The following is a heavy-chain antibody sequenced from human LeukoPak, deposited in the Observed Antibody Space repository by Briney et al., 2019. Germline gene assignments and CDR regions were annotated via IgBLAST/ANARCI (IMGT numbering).Heavy chain of an antibody. CDR1: GFTFSTSW. D-gene: IGHD3-3*01. CDR2: INSDGRST. V-gene: IGHV3-74*01. Sequence: GGSLRLSCAASGFTFSTSWMHWVRQAPGKGLVWVSRINSDGRSTDYADSVKGRFTISRDNTKNTLYLQMNSLRVEDTAMYYCAHTVWSGNYFDYWGQGTLVTVSS. CDR3: AHTVWSGNYFDY. J-gene: IGHJ4*02.